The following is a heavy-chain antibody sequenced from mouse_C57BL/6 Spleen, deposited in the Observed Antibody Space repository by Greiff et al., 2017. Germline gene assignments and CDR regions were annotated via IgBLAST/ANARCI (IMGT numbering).Heavy chain of an antibody. Sequence: EVQLQQSGPELVKPGASVKISCKASGYTFTDYYMNWVKQSHGKSLEWIGDINPNNGGTSYNQKFKGKATLTVDQSSSTAYMELRSLTSEDSAVYYCARRLLRVYAMDYWGQGTSVTVSS. J-gene: IGHJ4*01. CDR3: ARRLLRVYAMDY. V-gene: IGHV1-26*01. CDR2: INPNNGGT. D-gene: IGHD1-1*01. CDR1: GYTFTDYY.